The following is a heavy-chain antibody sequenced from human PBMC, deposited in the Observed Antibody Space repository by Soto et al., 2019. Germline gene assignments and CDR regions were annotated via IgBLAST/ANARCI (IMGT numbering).Heavy chain of an antibody. CDR3: AREGYSYTGLDV. J-gene: IGHJ6*02. CDR1: SVSVSSGSCY. CDR2: INYSGNT. Sequence: PSETLSLTCTVSSVSVSSGSCYWIWIRQHPGKGLEWMGYINYSGNTDYNPSLKSRVTISLDMSKNQFSLELSSVTAADTAVYYCAREGYSYTGLDVWGQGTTVT. V-gene: IGHV4-31*03. D-gene: IGHD5-18*01.